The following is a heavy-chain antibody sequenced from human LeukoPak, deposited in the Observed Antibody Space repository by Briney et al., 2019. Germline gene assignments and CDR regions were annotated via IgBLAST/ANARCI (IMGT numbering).Heavy chain of an antibody. Sequence: ASVKVSCKASGYTFTSYGISWVRQAPGQGLEWMGWISAYNGNTNYAQKLQGRVTMTTDTSTSTAYMELRSLRSDDAAVYYCARDTPFRIAARGYFDYWGQGTLVTVSS. CDR2: ISAYNGNT. CDR3: ARDTPFRIAARGYFDY. CDR1: GYTFTSYG. J-gene: IGHJ4*02. D-gene: IGHD6-13*01. V-gene: IGHV1-18*01.